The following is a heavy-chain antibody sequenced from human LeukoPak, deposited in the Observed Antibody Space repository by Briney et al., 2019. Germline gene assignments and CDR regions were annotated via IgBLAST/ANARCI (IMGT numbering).Heavy chain of an antibody. Sequence: GASVKVSRKASGYTFTGYYLHWVRQAPGQAIEWMGWMNPNSGGTNYAQNFQGRVTMTRDTSISTVYMELSRLRSDDTAVYYCARDLQGAAAVPDYWGQGTLVTVSS. CDR1: GYTFTGYY. V-gene: IGHV1-2*02. CDR3: ARDLQGAAAVPDY. J-gene: IGHJ4*02. CDR2: MNPNSGGT. D-gene: IGHD6-25*01.